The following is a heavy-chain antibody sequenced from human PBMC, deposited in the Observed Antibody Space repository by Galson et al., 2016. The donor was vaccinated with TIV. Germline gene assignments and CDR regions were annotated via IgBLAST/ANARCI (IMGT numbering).Heavy chain of an antibody. J-gene: IGHJ4*02. Sequence: SLRLSCAGSGFTFSRFTMCWVRQAPGKGLQWVSSMNASGGSTYYADSVKGRFTISREISKNTLYLQMNSLRAEDTAMYYCVKGCSWSPPYPDYFDHWGQGALVTVSS. D-gene: IGHD2-21*01. CDR3: VKGCSWSPPYPDYFDH. CDR2: MNASGGST. CDR1: GFTFSRFT. V-gene: IGHV3-23*01.